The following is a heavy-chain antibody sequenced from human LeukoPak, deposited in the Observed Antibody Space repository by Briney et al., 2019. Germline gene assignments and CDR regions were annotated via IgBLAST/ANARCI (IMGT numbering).Heavy chain of an antibody. CDR2: ISHSGSP. CDR1: GYSSSSGHY. Sequence: SSETLSLTCTVSGYSSSSGHYYGWIRQPPGQGLEWIGSISHSGSPYYNPSLKSRVTISLHTSKNQFSLKLSSVTAADTAVYYCARDPVVPATSMQFDWYFDLWGRGTLVTVSS. V-gene: IGHV4-38-2*02. J-gene: IGHJ2*01. D-gene: IGHD2-15*01. CDR3: ARDPVVPATSMQFDWYFDL.